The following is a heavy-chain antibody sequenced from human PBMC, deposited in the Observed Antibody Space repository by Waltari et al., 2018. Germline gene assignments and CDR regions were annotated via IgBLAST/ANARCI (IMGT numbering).Heavy chain of an antibody. Sequence: EVQLLESGGGLVQPGGSLRLSCAASGFTFSPYSMSWVRQVPGKGREWVSASSGSGTGTYYADSVKGRFTISRDNSKNTLSLQMNSLRAEDTALYYCATFKGDYWGQGTLVTVSS. CDR1: GFTFSPYS. D-gene: IGHD3-16*01. CDR2: SSGSGTGT. J-gene: IGHJ4*02. V-gene: IGHV3-23*01. CDR3: ATFKGDY.